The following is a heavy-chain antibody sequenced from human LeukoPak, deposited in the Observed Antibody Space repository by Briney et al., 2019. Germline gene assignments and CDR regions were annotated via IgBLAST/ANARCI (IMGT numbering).Heavy chain of an antibody. CDR2: INGDGSTT. CDR1: GFSFSSYT. D-gene: IGHD3-22*01. CDR3: ARDLELTYYDSSGHDY. Sequence: GGSLRLSCAASGFSFSSYTMNWVRQVPGKGLLWVSRINGDGSTTNYAESVKGRFVISRDNAKNTVYLQMNSLRAEDTAVYYCARDLELTYYDSSGHDYWGQGTLVTVPS. J-gene: IGHJ4*02. V-gene: IGHV3-74*01.